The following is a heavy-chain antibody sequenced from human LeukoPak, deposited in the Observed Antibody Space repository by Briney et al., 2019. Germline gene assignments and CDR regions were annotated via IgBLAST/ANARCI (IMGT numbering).Heavy chain of an antibody. CDR1: GLTVSSSY. D-gene: IGHD4-17*01. Sequence: PGGSLRLSCAASGLTVSSSYMSWVRQAPGKGLEWVSVIYSGGSTYYADSVKGRFTISRDNSKNTLYLQMNSLRAEDTAVYYCARDQYGRFDYWGQGTLVTVSS. CDR3: ARDQYGRFDY. CDR2: IYSGGST. V-gene: IGHV3-66*01. J-gene: IGHJ4*02.